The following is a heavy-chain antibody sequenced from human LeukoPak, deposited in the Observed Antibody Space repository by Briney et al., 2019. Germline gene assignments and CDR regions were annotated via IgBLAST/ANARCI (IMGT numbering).Heavy chain of an antibody. CDR3: ARLLQGVAGTWGY. Sequence: GESLKISCKASGYSFTTYWIAWVRQMPGKGLEWMGMIYPGDSDTRYSPSFQGQITISVDKSISIAYLQWSSLKASDTAMYYCARLLQGVAGTWGYWGQGTLVNVS. J-gene: IGHJ4*02. CDR2: IYPGDSDT. V-gene: IGHV5-51*01. D-gene: IGHD6-19*01. CDR1: GYSFTTYW.